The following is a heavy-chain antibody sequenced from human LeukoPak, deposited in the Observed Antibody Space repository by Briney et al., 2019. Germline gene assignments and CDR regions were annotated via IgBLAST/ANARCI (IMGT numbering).Heavy chain of an antibody. V-gene: IGHV1-69*04. CDR2: IIPILGIA. CDR3: ATRNWFDP. CDR1: GGTFSSYA. Sequence: GSSVKVSCKASGGTFSSYAISWVRQAPGQGLEWMGRIIPILGIANYAQKFQGRVTITTDESTSTAYMELSSLRSEDTAVYYCATRNWFDPWGQGTLVTVSS. J-gene: IGHJ5*02.